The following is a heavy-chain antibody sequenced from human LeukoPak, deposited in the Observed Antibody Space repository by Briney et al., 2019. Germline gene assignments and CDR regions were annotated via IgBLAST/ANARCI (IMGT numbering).Heavy chain of an antibody. V-gene: IGHV1-2*06. D-gene: IGHD2-15*01. CDR2: INPNSGGT. CDR1: GYTLTDYY. Sequence: ASVKVSCKASGYTLTDYYMHWVRQAPGQGLEWMGRINPNSGGTNYAQKFQGRVTMTRDTSISTVYMELSRLRSDDTAVYYCAREPLCSGGSCYSEEVQYYFDYWGQGTLVTVSS. CDR3: AREPLCSGGSCYSEEVQYYFDY. J-gene: IGHJ4*02.